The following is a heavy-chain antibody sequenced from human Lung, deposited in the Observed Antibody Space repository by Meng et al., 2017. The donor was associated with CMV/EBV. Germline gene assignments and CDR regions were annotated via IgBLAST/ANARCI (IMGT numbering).Heavy chain of an antibody. V-gene: IGHV1-2*06. Sequence: ASVXVSCXTSGFNFYGFYIHWVRRAPGQGLEWMGRINPKNGDPKYAQRFEGRVSMTTDTSITTVYMELRSLRSDDTAFYYCTRRPLGSTRPFDYWGQGTLVTVSS. CDR1: GFNFYGFY. CDR3: TRRPLGSTRPFDY. J-gene: IGHJ4*02. D-gene: IGHD1-26*01. CDR2: INPKNGDP.